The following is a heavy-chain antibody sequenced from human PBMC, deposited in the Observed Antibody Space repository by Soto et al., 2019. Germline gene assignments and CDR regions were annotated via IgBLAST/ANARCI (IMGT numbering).Heavy chain of an antibody. CDR2: MFYSGAT. J-gene: IGHJ5*02. D-gene: IGHD2-15*01. V-gene: IGHV4-39*01. CDR1: GGSISDISYC. CDR3: ARHKSGSDWLDP. Sequence: SETLSLTCTVSGGSISDISYCWGWIRRPPGKGLQWIGCMFYSGATYYNPSLKNRVTLSVDTSNNEFSLKLVSVTAPDTAVYYCARHKSGSDWLDPWGQGTLVTVYS.